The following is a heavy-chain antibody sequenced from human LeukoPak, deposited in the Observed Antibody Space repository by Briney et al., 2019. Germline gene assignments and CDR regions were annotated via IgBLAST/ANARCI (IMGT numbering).Heavy chain of an antibody. J-gene: IGHJ1*01. D-gene: IGHD3-22*01. CDR3: ARRRYYDSSGYLE. V-gene: IGHV4-39*01. CDR1: GDSVSRSDSY. CDR2: IYYSGRT. Sequence: SETLSLTCTIFGDSVSRSDSYWDWIRQPPGKGLEWIGTIYYSGRTYYSPSLKSRVTLSIDMSSNQFSLILSSVTAADTALYFCARRRYYDSSGYLEWGQGTLVTVSS.